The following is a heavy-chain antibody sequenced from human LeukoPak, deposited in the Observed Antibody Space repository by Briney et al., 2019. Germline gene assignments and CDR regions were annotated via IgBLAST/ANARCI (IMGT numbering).Heavy chain of an antibody. CDR1: GYTFTGYY. CDR2: ISAYNGNT. D-gene: IGHD3-22*01. V-gene: IGHV1-18*04. CDR3: ARYYYDSSGYYYGVDY. Sequence: RASVKVSCKASGYTFTGYYMHWVRQAPGQGLEWMGWISAYNGNTNYAQKLQGRVTMTTDTSTSTAYMELRSLRSDDTAVYYCARYYYDSSGYYYGVDYWGQGTLVTVSS. J-gene: IGHJ4*02.